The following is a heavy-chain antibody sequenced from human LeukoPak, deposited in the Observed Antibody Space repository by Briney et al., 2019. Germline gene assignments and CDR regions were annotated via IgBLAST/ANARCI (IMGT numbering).Heavy chain of an antibody. D-gene: IGHD3-16*01. CDR2: ISPTGNTI. CDR3: ARVGQFDY. CDR1: GFTFSDYH. Sequence: GGSLRLSCAASGFTFSDYHMSWMRQAPGKGLECVSYISPTGNTIYYGDSVKGRFAISRDNAKNSLYLQMNSLRAEDTAVDYCARVGQFDYWGQGTLVTVSS. J-gene: IGHJ4*02. V-gene: IGHV3-11*01.